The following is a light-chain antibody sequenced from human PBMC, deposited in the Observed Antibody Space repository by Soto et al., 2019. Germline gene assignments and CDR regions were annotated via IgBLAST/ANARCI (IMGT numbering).Light chain of an antibody. CDR3: CSYASNSVI. V-gene: IGLV2-23*02. CDR2: EVN. J-gene: IGLJ2*01. Sequence: QSVLTQPASVSGSPGQSITISCTGTSSDVGNYNLVSWYQQQPGKAPRLMIYEVNKRPSGVSLRFSGSKSGNTASLTISGLQAEDEADYFCCSYASNSVIFGGGTKLTVL. CDR1: SSDVGNYNL.